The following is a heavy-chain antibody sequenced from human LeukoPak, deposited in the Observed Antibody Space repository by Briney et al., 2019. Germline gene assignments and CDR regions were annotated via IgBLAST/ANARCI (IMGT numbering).Heavy chain of an antibody. CDR1: GYSFTSYW. CDR2: IYPGDSDT. CDR3: ARRAYSWGYYYYYMDV. J-gene: IGHJ6*03. D-gene: IGHD5-18*01. V-gene: IGHV5-51*01. Sequence: GESLKISCRGSGYSFTSYWIGWVRQMPGKGLEWMGIIYPGDSDTRYSPSFQGQVTISADKSISTAYLQWSSLKASDTAMYYCARRAYSWGYYYYYMDVWGKGTTVTVSS.